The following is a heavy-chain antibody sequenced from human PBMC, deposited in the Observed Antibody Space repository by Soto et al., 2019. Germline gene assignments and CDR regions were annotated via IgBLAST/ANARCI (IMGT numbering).Heavy chain of an antibody. J-gene: IGHJ4*01. D-gene: IGHD3-22*01. V-gene: IGHV2-5*01. CDR3: TLRDDSSRGPIY. Sequence: SGPTLVNPTQTLTLTCTVSGFSLSTRGKTLGWIRQLPGEAPEWLYLGEQYSPSLQSRLTFTKDTSINLVVLTVTDMAPEVTASYYCTLRDDSSRGPIYWGQGILVTVSS. CDR2: GE. CDR1: GFSLSTRGKT.